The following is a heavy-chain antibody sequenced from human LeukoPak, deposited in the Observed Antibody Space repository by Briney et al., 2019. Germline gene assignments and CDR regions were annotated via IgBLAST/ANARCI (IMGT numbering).Heavy chain of an antibody. Sequence: SETLSLTCTVSGGSISSYYWSWIRQPPGKGLEWIGYIYYSGSTNYNPSLKSRVTISVDTSKNQFSLKLSSVTAADTAVYYCASGGGSSPFYYYYYMDVWGKGTTVTVSS. D-gene: IGHD6-13*01. CDR2: IYYSGST. J-gene: IGHJ6*03. V-gene: IGHV4-59*01. CDR3: ASGGGSSPFYYYYYMDV. CDR1: GGSISSYY.